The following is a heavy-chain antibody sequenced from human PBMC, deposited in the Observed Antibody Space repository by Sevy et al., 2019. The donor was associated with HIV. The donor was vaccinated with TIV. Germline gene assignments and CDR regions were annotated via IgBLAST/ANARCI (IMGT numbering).Heavy chain of an antibody. V-gene: IGHV1-69*13. Sequence: ASVKVSCKASGGTFSSYAISWVRQAPGQGLEWMGGIIPIFGTANYAQKFQGRVTITADESTSTAYMELSSLRSEDTAVYYCARVDYYDSSGYYRNDAFDIRGQGTMVTVSS. CDR1: GGTFSSYA. D-gene: IGHD3-22*01. J-gene: IGHJ3*02. CDR3: ARVDYYDSSGYYRNDAFDI. CDR2: IIPIFGTA.